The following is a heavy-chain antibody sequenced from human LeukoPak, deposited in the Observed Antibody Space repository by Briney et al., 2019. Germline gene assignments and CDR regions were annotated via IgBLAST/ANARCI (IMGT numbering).Heavy chain of an antibody. Sequence: KASETLSLNCAVSGFSISSGYSWAWLRQPPGKGLEWIGIINHGGSTNYNPSLKSRVTISLDTPKNVFSLKLTSVTAADTAMYYCARGYSGSLQRYYFDYCGQGTLVTVSS. CDR1: GFSISSGYS. V-gene: IGHV4-38-2*01. CDR3: ARGYSGSLQRYYFDY. J-gene: IGHJ4*02. D-gene: IGHD1-26*01. CDR2: INHGGST.